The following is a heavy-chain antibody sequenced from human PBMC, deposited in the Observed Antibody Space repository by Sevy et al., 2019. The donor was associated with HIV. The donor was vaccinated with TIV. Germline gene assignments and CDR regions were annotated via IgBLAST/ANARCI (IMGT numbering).Heavy chain of an antibody. CDR2: ISGSGGST. Sequence: GGSLRLSCAASGFTFSSYAMSWVRQAPGKGLEWVSAISGSGGSTYYADSVKGRFTISRDNSKNTLYLQMNSLRAEETAVYYGAKDRPTYYYDSTGWAFDYWGQGTLVAVSS. D-gene: IGHD3-22*01. V-gene: IGHV3-23*01. J-gene: IGHJ4*02. CDR3: AKDRPTYYYDSTGWAFDY. CDR1: GFTFSSYA.